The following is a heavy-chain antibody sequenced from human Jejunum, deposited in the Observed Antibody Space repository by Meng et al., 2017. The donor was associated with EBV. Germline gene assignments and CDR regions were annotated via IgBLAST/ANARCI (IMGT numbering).Heavy chain of an antibody. CDR1: GYTFTSYD. CDR3: TRIQRDVSPGT. CDR2: INAGNGNT. Sequence: QVQLVQSGAEVKKPXXQVKVSCKASGYTFTSYDIHWLRQAPGERFEWMGWINAGNGNTKYSQKFQDRLTITTDTSASTAYMELSSLTSEDTAVYYCTRIQRDVSPGTWGHGTLVTVSS. V-gene: IGHV1-3*01. J-gene: IGHJ5*01. D-gene: IGHD1-1*01.